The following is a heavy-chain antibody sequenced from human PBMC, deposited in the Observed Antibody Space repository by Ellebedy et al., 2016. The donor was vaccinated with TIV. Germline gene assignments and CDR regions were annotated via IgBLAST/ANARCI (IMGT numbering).Heavy chain of an antibody. J-gene: IGHJ4*02. D-gene: IGHD3-16*01. CDR2: IYYSGST. CDR1: GGSISSYY. Sequence: MPSETLSLTCTVSGGSISSYYWSWIRQPPGKGLEWIGYIYYSGSTNYNPSLKSRVTISVDKSKNQFSLKLSSVTAADTAVYYCARVRKGGHYFDYWGQGTLVTVSS. V-gene: IGHV4-59*12. CDR3: ARVRKGGHYFDY.